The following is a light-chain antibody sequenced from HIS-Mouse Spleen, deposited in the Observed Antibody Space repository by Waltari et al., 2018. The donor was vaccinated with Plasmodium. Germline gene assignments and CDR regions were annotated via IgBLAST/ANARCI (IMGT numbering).Light chain of an antibody. Sequence: QSALTQPPSASGSPGQSVTISCTGTRSDVGGSTYVSWYQQHPGKAPKLMIYEVSKRPSGVPDRFSGSKSGNTASLTVSGLQAEDEADYYCSSYAGSNNWVFGGGTKLTVL. V-gene: IGLV2-8*01. CDR1: RSDVGGSTY. CDR2: EVS. J-gene: IGLJ3*02. CDR3: SSYAGSNNWV.